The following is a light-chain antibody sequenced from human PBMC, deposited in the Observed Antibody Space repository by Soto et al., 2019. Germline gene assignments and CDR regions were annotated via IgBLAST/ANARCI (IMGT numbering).Light chain of an antibody. J-gene: IGKJ5*01. CDR3: MQGRQYPAT. CDR2: WAS. CDR1: QRLLHSTGNNH. V-gene: IGKV2-28*01. Sequence: DIVMTQSPLSLPVTPGEPASISCRSSQRLLHSTGNNHLDWYLQKPGQPPQLLIYWASNRASGVPDRFSGSGSGTDFTLKISRVEADDVGVYYCMQGRQYPATFGQGTQLDIK.